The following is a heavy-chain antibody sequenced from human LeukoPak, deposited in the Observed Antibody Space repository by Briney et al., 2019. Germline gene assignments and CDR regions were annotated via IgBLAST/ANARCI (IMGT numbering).Heavy chain of an antibody. V-gene: IGHV3-23*01. J-gene: IGHJ4*02. Sequence: GGSLRLSCAASGFTFTSFGMSWVRQAPGKGLEWVSTISGSGGSTYYADSVKGRFTISRDNSKNTLYLQMNSLRAEDTAVYYCARPPGYCSGGRCSYWGQGSLVIVSS. CDR1: GFTFTSFG. CDR3: ARPPGYCSGGRCSY. CDR2: ISGSGGST. D-gene: IGHD2-15*01.